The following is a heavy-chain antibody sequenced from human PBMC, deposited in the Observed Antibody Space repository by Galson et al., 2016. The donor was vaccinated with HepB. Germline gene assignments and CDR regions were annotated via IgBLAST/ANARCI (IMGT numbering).Heavy chain of an antibody. Sequence: SLRLSCAASGFIFSNFGLHWFRQAPGKGVEWVAVLLSDADHIYYAESVKGRFTISRDNSKNTLYLQMNSRRAEDTAVYYCARDLFLGGPVRDPWGQGTLVIVSS. D-gene: IGHD3-16*01. CDR3: ARDLFLGGPVRDP. CDR1: GFIFSNFG. J-gene: IGHJ5*02. V-gene: IGHV3-33*01. CDR2: LLSDADHI.